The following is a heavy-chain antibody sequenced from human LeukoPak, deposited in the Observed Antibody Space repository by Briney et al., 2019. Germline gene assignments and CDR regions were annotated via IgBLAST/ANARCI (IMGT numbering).Heavy chain of an antibody. Sequence: SSVKVSCKVSGYTLTELSMHRVRQAPGKGLEWMGGFDPEDGETIYAQKLQGRVTMTTDTSTSTAYMELRSLRSDDTALYYCARDRGRQKWFQGFDPWGQGTLVTVSS. V-gene: IGHV1-24*01. CDR1: GYTLTELS. CDR2: FDPEDGET. J-gene: IGHJ5*02. D-gene: IGHD3-22*01. CDR3: ARDRGRQKWFQGFDP.